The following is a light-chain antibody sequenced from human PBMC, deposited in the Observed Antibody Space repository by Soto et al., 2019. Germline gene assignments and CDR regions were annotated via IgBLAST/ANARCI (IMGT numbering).Light chain of an antibody. J-gene: IGLJ1*01. CDR2: DVS. CDR3: SSYTSSSTHV. Sequence: QSVLTQPASVSGSRGQSITISCTGTSSDVGAYNFVSWYQQHPGKLPKLMIFDVSRRPSGVSDRFSGSKSGNTASLTISGLKAEDEGDYYCSSYTSSSTHVFGSGTKLTVL. V-gene: IGLV2-14*03. CDR1: SSDVGAYNF.